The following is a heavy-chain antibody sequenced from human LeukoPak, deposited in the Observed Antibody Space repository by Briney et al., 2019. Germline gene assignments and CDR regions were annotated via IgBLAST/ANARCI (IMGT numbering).Heavy chain of an antibody. J-gene: IGHJ4*02. D-gene: IGHD6-13*01. CDR1: GASIINYY. V-gene: IGHV4-4*07. CDR3: ARGIAAADTRPFDY. Sequence: PSETLSLTCTVSGASIINYYWRWVRQPAGKGLEWIGRIYASGSTDYNPSLKSRVTMSVDTSKNQFSLKLSSVTAADTAVYYCARGIAAADTRPFDYWGQGTLVTVSS. CDR2: IYASGST.